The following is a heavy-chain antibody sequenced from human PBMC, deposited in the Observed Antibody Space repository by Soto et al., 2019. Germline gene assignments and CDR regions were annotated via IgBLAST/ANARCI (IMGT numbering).Heavy chain of an antibody. CDR3: ANEVGQAVTAFANWCFDF. V-gene: IGHV3-30*18. Sequence: QVQLVESGGGVVQPGRSLRLSCAASGFTFSNHGMHWVRQAPGKGLEWVAVISSEGSNKYYADSVKGRFTISRDNSKNTLYLQMNILRAEYTDVFYCANEVGQAVTAFANWCFDFWGSGTLVTFAS. D-gene: IGHD2-21*02. J-gene: IGHJ2*01. CDR1: GFTFSNHG. CDR2: ISSEGSNK.